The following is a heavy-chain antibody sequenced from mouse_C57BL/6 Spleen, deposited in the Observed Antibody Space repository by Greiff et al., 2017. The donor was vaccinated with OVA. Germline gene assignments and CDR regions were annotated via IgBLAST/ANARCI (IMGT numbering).Heavy chain of an antibody. CDR2: IYPGDGDT. D-gene: IGHD4-1*01. CDR3: AGTRYFDY. J-gene: IGHJ2*01. Sequence: VKLLESGPELVKPGASVKISCKASGYAFSSSWMNWVKQRPGKGLEWIGRIYPGDGDTNYNGKFKGKATLTADKSSSTAYMQLSSLTSEDSAVYFCAGTRYFDYWGQGTTLTVSS. V-gene: IGHV1-82*01. CDR1: GYAFSSSW.